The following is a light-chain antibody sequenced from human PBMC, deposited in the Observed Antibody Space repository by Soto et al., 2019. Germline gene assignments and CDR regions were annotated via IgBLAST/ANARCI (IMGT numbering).Light chain of an antibody. Sequence: QSALTQPASVSGSPGQSITISCTGTSSDVGGYNYVSWYQQHPGKAPKLMIYDVSNRPSGVSNRFSGSKSGNTASLTISGLQAEDEADYYCSSYTSSSLVFYVSGTGTKVTVL. CDR3: SSYTSSSLVFYV. CDR2: DVS. CDR1: SSDVGGYNY. V-gene: IGLV2-14*01. J-gene: IGLJ1*01.